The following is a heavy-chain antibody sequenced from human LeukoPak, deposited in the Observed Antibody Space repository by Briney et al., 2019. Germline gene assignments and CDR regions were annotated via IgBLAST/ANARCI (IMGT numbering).Heavy chain of an antibody. CDR3: ARASGDDAATSGYYYYMDV. D-gene: IGHD2-15*01. CDR2: MYHSGST. J-gene: IGHJ6*03. V-gene: IGHV4-38-2*02. Sequence: SETLSLTCTVSNYSISTDYYWGWIRQPPGKGQEWIGTMYHSGSTYYNPSLKSRVTISVDTSKNQFSLRLSSVTAADTAVYYCARASGDDAATSGYYYYMDVWGKGTTVTVSS. CDR1: NYSISTDYY.